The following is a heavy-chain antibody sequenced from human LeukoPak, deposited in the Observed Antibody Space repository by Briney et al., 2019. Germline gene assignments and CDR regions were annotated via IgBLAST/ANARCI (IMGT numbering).Heavy chain of an antibody. Sequence: GGSLRLSCAASGFTFSSYSMNWVRQAPGKGLEWVSSISSSSSYIYYADSVKGRFTISRDNSKNTLYLQMNSLRAEDTAVYYCAKSMTTAYYYYYYGMDVWGQGTTVTVSS. D-gene: IGHD4-11*01. CDR2: ISSSSSYI. CDR1: GFTFSSYS. CDR3: AKSMTTAYYYYYYGMDV. J-gene: IGHJ6*02. V-gene: IGHV3-21*04.